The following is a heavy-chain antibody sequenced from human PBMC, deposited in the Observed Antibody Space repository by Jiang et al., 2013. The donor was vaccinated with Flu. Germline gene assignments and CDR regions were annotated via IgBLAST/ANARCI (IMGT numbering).Heavy chain of an antibody. CDR3: AREFGPIRRWLQLRYYFDY. CDR1: GYTFTGYY. J-gene: IGHJ4*02. D-gene: IGHD5-24*01. CDR2: INPNSGGT. Sequence: QVQLVESGAEVKKPGASVKVSCKASGYTFTGYYMHWVRQAPGQGLEWMGWINPNSGGTNYAQKFQGRVTMTRDTSISTAYMELSRLRSDDTAVYYCAREFGPIRRWLQLRYYFDYWGQGTLVTVSS. V-gene: IGHV1-2*02.